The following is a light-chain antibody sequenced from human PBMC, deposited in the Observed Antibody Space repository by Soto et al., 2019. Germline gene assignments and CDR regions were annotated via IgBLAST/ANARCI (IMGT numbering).Light chain of an antibody. CDR2: DAS. CDR1: QSVSSY. V-gene: IGKV3-11*01. Sequence: EIVLTQSPATLSLSPGERATLSCRASQSVSSYLAWYQQKPGQAPRLLIYDASNRATGIPARFSGSGSGTDFTLTISSLEPEDFAVYYCQQRSNWPLFMFGAGTKVHI. CDR3: QQRSNWPLFM. J-gene: IGKJ3*01.